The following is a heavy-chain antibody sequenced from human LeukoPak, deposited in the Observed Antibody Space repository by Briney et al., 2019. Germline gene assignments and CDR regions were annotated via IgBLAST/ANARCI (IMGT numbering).Heavy chain of an antibody. V-gene: IGHV4-39*07. CDR1: GGSISSSSYY. J-gene: IGHJ4*02. CDR3: ARSYYYGFDY. CDR2: IYYSGST. D-gene: IGHD3-10*01. Sequence: SETLSLTCTVSGGSISSSSYYWGWIRQPPGKGLEWIGSIYYSGSTYYNPSLKSRVTISVDTSKNQFSLKLSSVTAADTAVYYCARSYYYGFDYWGQGTLVTVSS.